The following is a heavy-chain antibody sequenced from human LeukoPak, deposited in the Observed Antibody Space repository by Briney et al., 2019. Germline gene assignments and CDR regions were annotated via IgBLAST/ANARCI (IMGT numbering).Heavy chain of an antibody. V-gene: IGHV4-39*01. CDR2: IYYSGST. Sequence: SETLSLTCTVSGGSISSSSYYWGWIRQPPGKGLEWIGSIYYSGSTYYNPSLKSRVTISVDTSKNQFSLKLSSVTAADTAVYYCARHPAPYYGSGSSGPRHSRNNWFDPWGQGTLATVSS. D-gene: IGHD3-10*01. CDR3: ARHPAPYYGSGSSGPRHSRNNWFDP. J-gene: IGHJ5*02. CDR1: GGSISSSSYY.